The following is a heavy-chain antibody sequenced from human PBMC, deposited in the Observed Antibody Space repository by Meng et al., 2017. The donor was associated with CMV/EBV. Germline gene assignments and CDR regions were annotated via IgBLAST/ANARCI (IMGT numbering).Heavy chain of an antibody. V-gene: IGHV3-11*04. CDR3: ARNLSPRTLRFLEWLPTGGWVDY. J-gene: IGHJ4*02. CDR2: ISSSGSTI. D-gene: IGHD3-3*01. Sequence: GESLKISCAASGFTFSDYYMSWVRQAPGKGLEWVSYISSSGSTIYYADSVKGRFTISRDNAKNSLSLQMNSLRAEDTAVYYCARNLSPRTLRFLEWLPTGGWVDYWGQGTLVTVSS. CDR1: GFTFSDYY.